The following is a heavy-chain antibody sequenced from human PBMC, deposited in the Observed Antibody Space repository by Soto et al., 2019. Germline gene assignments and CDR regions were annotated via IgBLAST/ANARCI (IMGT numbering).Heavy chain of an antibody. CDR3: ARGGVGATDY. D-gene: IGHD1-26*01. CDR2: ITPILGIT. CDR1: GGTFSSYS. Sequence: QVQLVQSGAEVKKPGSSVKVSCKASGGTFSSYSLSWVRQAPGQGLEWMGRITPILGITNYAQKFQGRVTITADKSRSTVYMEVNSLRSEDTAVYYCARGGVGATDYWGQGTLVTVSS. J-gene: IGHJ4*02. V-gene: IGHV1-69*02.